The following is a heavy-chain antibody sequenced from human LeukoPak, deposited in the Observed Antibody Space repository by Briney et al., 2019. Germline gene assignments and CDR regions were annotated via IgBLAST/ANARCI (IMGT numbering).Heavy chain of an antibody. CDR1: GFTFSDYA. CDR3: ARDQETTHYFDY. Sequence: GGSLRLSCAASGFTFSDYAMSWVRQAPGKGLEWVSSFSGRGGSTDYADSVKGRFTISRDNAKNSLYLQMNSLRAEDTAVYYCARDQETTHYFDYWGQGTLVTVSS. CDR2: FSGRGGST. D-gene: IGHD4-17*01. J-gene: IGHJ4*02. V-gene: IGHV3-23*01.